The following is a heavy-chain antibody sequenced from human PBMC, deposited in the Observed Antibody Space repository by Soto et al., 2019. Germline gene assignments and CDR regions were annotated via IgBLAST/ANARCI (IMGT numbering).Heavy chain of an antibody. CDR2: IKSKTDGGTT. CDR3: TTDVPYYDFWSGRYYFDY. J-gene: IGHJ4*02. CDR1: GFTFSNAR. V-gene: IGHV3-15*01. D-gene: IGHD3-3*01. Sequence: EVQLVESGGGLVKPGGSLRLSCAASGFTFSNARMSWVRQAPGKGLEWVGRIKSKTDGGTTDYAAPVKGRFTISRDDSKNTLYLQMNSLKTEDTAVYYCTTDVPYYDFWSGRYYFDYWGQGTLVTVSS.